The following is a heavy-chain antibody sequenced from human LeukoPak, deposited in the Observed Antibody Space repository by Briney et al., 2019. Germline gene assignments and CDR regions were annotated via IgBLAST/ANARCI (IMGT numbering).Heavy chain of an antibody. V-gene: IGHV1-18*01. CDR3: ARGSSGLLNY. D-gene: IGHD6-19*01. J-gene: IGHJ4*02. Sequence: ASVKVSCKASGYTFTSYGISWVRQAPGQGLEWMGWISAYNGNTNYAQKFQGRVTMTRDTSISTAYMELSRLRSDDTAVYYCARGSSGLLNYWGQGTLVTVSS. CDR2: ISAYNGNT. CDR1: GYTFTSYG.